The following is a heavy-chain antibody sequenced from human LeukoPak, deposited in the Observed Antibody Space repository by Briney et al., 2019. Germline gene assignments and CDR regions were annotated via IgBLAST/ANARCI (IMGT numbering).Heavy chain of an antibody. D-gene: IGHD3-22*01. CDR3: ARVLDYYDSSGYYYFDY. V-gene: IGHV3-7*01. CDR1: GFTFSSYW. Sequence: PGGSLRLSCAASGFTFSSYWMSWVRQALGKGLEWVANIKQDGSEKYYVDSVKGRFTISRDNAKNSLYLQMNSLRAEDTAVYYCARVLDYYDSSGYYYFDYWGQGTLVTVSS. CDR2: IKQDGSEK. J-gene: IGHJ4*02.